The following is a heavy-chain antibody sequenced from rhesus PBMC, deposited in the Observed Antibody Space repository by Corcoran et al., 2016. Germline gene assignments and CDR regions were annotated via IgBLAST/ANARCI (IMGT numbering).Heavy chain of an antibody. CDR1: CVSISSGHYT. V-gene: IGHV4-122*02. Sequence: QVQLQASGPGLVQPSATLSLNCVVSCVSISSGHYTCSFIPQTPGKGLEWIGYITYSGSTSYNPSLKSRVTISRDTSKNQFSLKLSSVTAADTAVYYCAREVERWGGHFDYWGQGVLVTVSS. CDR2: ITYSGST. J-gene: IGHJ4*01. CDR3: AREVERWGGHFDY. D-gene: IGHD6-37*01.